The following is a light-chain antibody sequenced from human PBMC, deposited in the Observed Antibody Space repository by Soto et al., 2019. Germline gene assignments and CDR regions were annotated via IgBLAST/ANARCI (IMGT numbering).Light chain of an antibody. Sequence: DLQMTQSPSSLSASVGDRVTITCRASQSISNWLAWYQQKPGKAPKCLIYGASSLQSEVPSRFRGSGSGTDFTLTISSLQLEDFATYYCQHYNTYPPTFGGGTKVEIK. CDR1: QSISNW. CDR3: QHYNTYPPT. J-gene: IGKJ4*01. CDR2: GAS. V-gene: IGKV1D-16*01.